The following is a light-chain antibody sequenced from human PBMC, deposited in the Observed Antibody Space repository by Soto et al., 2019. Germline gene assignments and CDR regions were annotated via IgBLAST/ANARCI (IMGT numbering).Light chain of an antibody. Sequence: QSVLTQPPSASGSPGQSVTISCTGTSSDVGDYNYVSWYQQHPGKAPKLMIYEVSKRPSGVPDRFSCSKSGNTASLTVSGLQAEDEADYYCSSYAGSNNWVFGGGTKLTVL. J-gene: IGLJ3*02. CDR2: EVS. CDR1: SSDVGDYNY. V-gene: IGLV2-8*01. CDR3: SSYAGSNNWV.